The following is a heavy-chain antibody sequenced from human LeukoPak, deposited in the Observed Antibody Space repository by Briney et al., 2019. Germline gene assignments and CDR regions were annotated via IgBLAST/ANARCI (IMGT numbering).Heavy chain of an antibody. CDR1: GFTFSSYW. V-gene: IGHV3-7*01. Sequence: GGSLGLSCAASGFTFSSYWMSWVRQAPGKGLEWVANINPDGSNMLYVDSVKGRFTISRDNAKNSLYLQMNNLRAEDTAVYFCVSGFLQWLYWGQGTLVTVSS. CDR3: VSGFLQWLY. D-gene: IGHD3-3*01. CDR2: INPDGSNM. J-gene: IGHJ4*02.